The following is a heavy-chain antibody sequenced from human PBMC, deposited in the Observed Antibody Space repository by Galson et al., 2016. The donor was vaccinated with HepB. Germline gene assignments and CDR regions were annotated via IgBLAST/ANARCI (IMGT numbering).Heavy chain of an antibody. CDR1: EFTFNNCP. J-gene: IGHJ4*02. D-gene: IGHD1-26*01. V-gene: IGHV3-30*04. Sequence: SLRLSCAASEFTFNNCPLHWVRQAPGKGLEWVAVLPHDGETNTYADSVRARFTISRDKSKTTVYLQMDGLSAEDTAVYYCAREWELGGYFDYWGQGTLVTVSS. CDR2: LPHDGETN. CDR3: AREWELGGYFDY.